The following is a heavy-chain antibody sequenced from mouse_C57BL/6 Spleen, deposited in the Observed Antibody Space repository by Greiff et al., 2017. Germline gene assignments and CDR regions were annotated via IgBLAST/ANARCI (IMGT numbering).Heavy chain of an antibody. CDR3: AKNIPNAYAMDY. J-gene: IGHJ4*01. CDR2: IWSGGST. Sequence: QVQLKESGPGLVQPSQSLSITCTVSGFSLTSYGVHWVRQPPGKGLEWLGVIWSGGSTDYNAAFISRLSISKDNSKSQVFFKMNSLQADDTAIYYCAKNIPNAYAMDYWGQGTSVTVSS. V-gene: IGHV2-4*01. CDR1: GFSLTSYG.